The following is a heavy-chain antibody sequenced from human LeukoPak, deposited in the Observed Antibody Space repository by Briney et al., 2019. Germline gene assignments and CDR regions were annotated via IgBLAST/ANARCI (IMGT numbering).Heavy chain of an antibody. D-gene: IGHD3-16*01. CDR3: ARHSDPVRGWFDP. J-gene: IGHJ5*02. Sequence: PGGSLRLSCAASGFTFSSYGMHWVRQAPGKGLEWVAVISYDGSNKYYADSVKGRFTISRDNSKNTLYLQMNSLRAEDTAVYYCARHSDPVRGWFDPWGQGTLVTVSS. V-gene: IGHV3-30*03. CDR1: GFTFSSYG. CDR2: ISYDGSNK.